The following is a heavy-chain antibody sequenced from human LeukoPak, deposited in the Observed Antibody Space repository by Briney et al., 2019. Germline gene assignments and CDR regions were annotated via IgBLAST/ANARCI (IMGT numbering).Heavy chain of an antibody. CDR1: GFTFSTYS. CDR3: ARESLQCNGDTCYSSYYFDY. D-gene: IGHD2-15*01. V-gene: IGHV3-48*02. CDR2: ITSGSSAI. Sequence: PGGSLRLSCAASGFTFSTYSMNWVRQAPGKGLEWVSHITSGSSAIYYADSVKGRFTISRDNAKNSLYLQMNSLRDEDTAVYYCARESLQCNGDTCYSSYYFDYWGQGTLVTVSS. J-gene: IGHJ4*01.